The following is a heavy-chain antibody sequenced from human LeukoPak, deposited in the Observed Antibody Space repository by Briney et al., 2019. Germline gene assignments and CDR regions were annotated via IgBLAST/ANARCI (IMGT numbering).Heavy chain of an antibody. CDR1: GFTFSSNA. CDR3: AKGSGNSGFDY. D-gene: IGHD1-26*01. Sequence: PGGSLRLSCAASGFTFSSNAMSWVRQAPGKGLEWVSSISGSGAGTYYADPVKGRFTISRDNSKNTLYLQMNSLRAEDTAVYYCAKGSGNSGFDYWGQGTLVTVSS. J-gene: IGHJ4*02. CDR2: ISGSGAGT. V-gene: IGHV3-23*01.